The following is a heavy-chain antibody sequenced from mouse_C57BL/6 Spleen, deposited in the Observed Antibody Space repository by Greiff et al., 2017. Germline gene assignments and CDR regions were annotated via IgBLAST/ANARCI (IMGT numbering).Heavy chain of an antibody. CDR3: AREPTYYSKGYFEV. D-gene: IGHD2-5*01. J-gene: IGHJ1*03. Sequence: DVKLVESGGGLVKPGGSLKLSCAASGFTFSSYAMSWVRQTPEKRLEWVATISDGGSYTYYPDNVKGRFTISRDNAKNNLYLQMSHLKSEDTAMYYCAREPTYYSKGYFEVWGTGTTVTVAS. CDR2: ISDGGSYT. V-gene: IGHV5-4*01. CDR1: GFTFSSYA.